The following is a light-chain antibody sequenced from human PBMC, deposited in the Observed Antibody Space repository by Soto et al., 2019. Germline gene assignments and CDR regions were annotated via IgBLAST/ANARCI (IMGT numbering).Light chain of an antibody. CDR1: SSDVGDYNY. Sequence: QSVLTQPRSVSGSPGQSVTISCTGTSSDVGDYNYVSWYQQHPGKAPKFIIYEVSKRPSGVPDRFSGSKSGNTASLTISGLQVEDEADYYCCSYAGTYTVVFGAGTKVTVL. J-gene: IGLJ2*01. CDR2: EVS. CDR3: CSYAGTYTVV. V-gene: IGLV2-11*01.